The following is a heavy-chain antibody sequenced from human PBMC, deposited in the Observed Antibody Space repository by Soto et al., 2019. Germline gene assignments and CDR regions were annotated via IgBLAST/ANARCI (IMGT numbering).Heavy chain of an antibody. Sequence: QVQLVESGGGVVKPGKSLRLSCAASGFAFSDYGMHWVRQTPGKGLEWVALISYDGIYEYYADSVKGRFTLSRDNSKNTLYLQMNSLSTGDTAIYYCANDVSWIAVTGHETFEIWGQGTMVTVSS. J-gene: IGHJ3*02. D-gene: IGHD6-19*01. V-gene: IGHV3-30*18. CDR1: GFAFSDYG. CDR3: ANDVSWIAVTGHETFEI. CDR2: ISYDGIYE.